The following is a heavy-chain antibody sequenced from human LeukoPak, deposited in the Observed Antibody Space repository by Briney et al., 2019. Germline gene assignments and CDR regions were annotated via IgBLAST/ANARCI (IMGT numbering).Heavy chain of an antibody. CDR3: AKDAGAYYYDSSGYDDY. D-gene: IGHD3-22*01. CDR1: GFTFSSYG. Sequence: PGGSLRLSCAASGFTFSSYGMHWVRQAPGKGLEWVAFIRYDGSNKYYADSVKGRFTISRDNSKNTLYLQMNSLRAEDTAVYYCAKDAGAYYYDSSGYDDYWGQGTLVTVSS. V-gene: IGHV3-30*02. J-gene: IGHJ4*02. CDR2: IRYDGSNK.